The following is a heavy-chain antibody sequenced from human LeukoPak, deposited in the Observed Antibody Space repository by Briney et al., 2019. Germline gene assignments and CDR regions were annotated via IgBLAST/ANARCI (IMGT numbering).Heavy chain of an antibody. Sequence: GGSLRLSCAASGFTFSSYWMHWVRQAPGKGLVWVSRINSDGSSTSYADSVKGRFTISRDNSKNTLYLQMNSLRAEDTAVYYCAKDPYYDSSGYFDYWGQGTLVTVSS. CDR1: GFTFSSYW. D-gene: IGHD3-22*01. J-gene: IGHJ4*02. V-gene: IGHV3-74*01. CDR3: AKDPYYDSSGYFDY. CDR2: INSDGSST.